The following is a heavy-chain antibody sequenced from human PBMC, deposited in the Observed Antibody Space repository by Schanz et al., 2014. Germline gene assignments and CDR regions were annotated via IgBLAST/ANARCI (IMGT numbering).Heavy chain of an antibody. CDR1: GGSISSSTYY. D-gene: IGHD3-10*01. CDR3: ARRRSGSPFDY. Sequence: QLQLQESGPGLVKPSETLSLTCTVAGGSISSSTYYWGWIRQPPGKGLEWIGNIYYGGSTHYNLSLKSRVTLSVDTPKIHFPLSLSSVTAADTAVYYCARRRSGSPFDYWGQGTLVTVSS. V-gene: IGHV4-39*01. J-gene: IGHJ4*02. CDR2: IYYGGST.